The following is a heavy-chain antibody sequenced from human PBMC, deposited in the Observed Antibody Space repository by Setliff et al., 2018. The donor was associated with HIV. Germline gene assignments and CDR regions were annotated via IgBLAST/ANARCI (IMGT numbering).Heavy chain of an antibody. D-gene: IGHD1-26*01. Sequence: ASVKVSCKASGYTFADYYIHWVRQAPGQGLEWMGWIYPNTGGTNYAQKFQGRVTMTRDTSISTAYMEVRSLRPDDTAVYYCAKDKTEGAMGHWGQGTLVTVSS. CDR1: GYTFADYY. J-gene: IGHJ4*02. V-gene: IGHV1-2*02. CDR2: IYPNTGGT. CDR3: AKDKTEGAMGH.